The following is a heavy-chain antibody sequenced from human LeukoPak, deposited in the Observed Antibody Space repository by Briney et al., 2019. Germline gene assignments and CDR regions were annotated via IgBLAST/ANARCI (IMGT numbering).Heavy chain of an antibody. CDR2: ISGSGGST. V-gene: IGHV3-23*01. CDR1: GFAFNNYA. J-gene: IGHJ4*02. Sequence: GGSLRLSCAASGFAFNNYAMSWVRQAPGKGLEWVSGISGSGGSTYYANSVKGRFTISRDNSKNTLYLQMNSLRAEDTAVYYCAKEGSPRVRGVMDYWGQGTLVTVSS. D-gene: IGHD3-10*01. CDR3: AKEGSPRVRGVMDY.